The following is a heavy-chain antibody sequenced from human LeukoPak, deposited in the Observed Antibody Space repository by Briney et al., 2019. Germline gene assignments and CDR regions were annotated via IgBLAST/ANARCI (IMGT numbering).Heavy chain of an antibody. J-gene: IGHJ6*03. CDR3: ARDKSSSSSYYYYYMDV. CDR2: IIGSGGST. V-gene: IGHV3-23*01. D-gene: IGHD6-6*01. Sequence: GGSLRLSCAASGFTFSTYAISWVRQAPGKGLEWVSAIIGSGGSTYYADSVKGRFTISRDNSKNTLYLQMNSLRAEDTAVYYCARDKSSSSSYYYYYMDVWGKGTTVTVSS. CDR1: GFTFSTYA.